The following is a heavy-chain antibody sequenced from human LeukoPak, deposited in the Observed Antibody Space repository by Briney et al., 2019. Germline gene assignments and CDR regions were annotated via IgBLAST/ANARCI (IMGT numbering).Heavy chain of an antibody. J-gene: IGHJ5*02. D-gene: IGHD4-17*01. CDR3: AKDRDSDYGDLGWFDP. CDR1: GFTFSSYA. V-gene: IGHV3-23*01. CDR2: ISGSGGST. Sequence: GGSLRLSCAASGFTFSSYAMSWVRQAPGKGLEWVSAISGSGGSTYYADSVKGRFTISRDNSKNTLYLQMNSLRAEDTAVYYCAKDRDSDYGDLGWFDPWGQGTLVTVSS.